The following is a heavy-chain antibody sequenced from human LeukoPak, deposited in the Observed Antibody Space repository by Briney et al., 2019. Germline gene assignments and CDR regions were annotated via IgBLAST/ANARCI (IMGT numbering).Heavy chain of an antibody. CDR3: ARDKPSIVATEYYFDY. V-gene: IGHV3-30-3*01. D-gene: IGHD5-12*01. Sequence: GGSLRLSCAASGFTFSSYAMHWVRQAPGKGLEWVAVISYDGSNKYYADSVKGRFTISRDNAKNSLYLQMNSLRAEDTAVYYCARDKPSIVATEYYFDYWGQGTLVTVSS. CDR2: ISYDGSNK. CDR1: GFTFSSYA. J-gene: IGHJ4*02.